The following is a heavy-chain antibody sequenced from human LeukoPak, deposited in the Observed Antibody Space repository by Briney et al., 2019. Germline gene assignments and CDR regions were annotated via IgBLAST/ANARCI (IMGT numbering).Heavy chain of an antibody. J-gene: IGHJ5*02. CDR2: INHSGST. D-gene: IGHD3-3*01. CDR1: GGSFSGYY. V-gene: IGHV4-34*01. CDR3: ARGSTYYDFWSGYYKFDP. Sequence: SETLSLTCAVYGGSFSGYYWSWIRQPPGKGLEWIGEINHSGSTNYNPSLKSRVTTSVDTSKNQFSLKLSSVTAADTAVYYCARGSTYYDFWSGYYKFDPWGQGTLVTVSS.